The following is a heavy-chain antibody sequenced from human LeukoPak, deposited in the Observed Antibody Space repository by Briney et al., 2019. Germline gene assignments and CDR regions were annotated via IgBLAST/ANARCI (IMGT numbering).Heavy chain of an antibody. CDR2: ISRAGDYT. D-gene: IGHD6-19*01. CDR3: ARDLMAVAGTGFDY. CDR1: GFSFSSYS. V-gene: IGHV3-21*01. Sequence: GGSLRLSCVASGFSFSSYSMNWVRQAPGKGLEWVSSISRAGDYTYSEDSVKGRFTISRDNAKDSLYLQLNSLRAEDTAIYYCARDLMAVAGTGFDYWGQGALVTVSS. J-gene: IGHJ4*02.